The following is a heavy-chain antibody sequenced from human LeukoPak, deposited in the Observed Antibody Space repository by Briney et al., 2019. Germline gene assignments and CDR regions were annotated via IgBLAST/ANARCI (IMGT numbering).Heavy chain of an antibody. CDR2: ISPYNGNT. J-gene: IGHJ4*02. Sequence: GASVKVSCKASGYTFTSYGISWVRQAPGQGLEWMGWISPYNGNTKYAQKFQGRVTMTTDTSTSTAYLDLRSLRSDDTAIYYCAKDPAWDDRGGDYWGQGTLVTVSS. D-gene: IGHD1-1*01. V-gene: IGHV1-18*01. CDR1: GYTFTSYG. CDR3: AKDPAWDDRGGDY.